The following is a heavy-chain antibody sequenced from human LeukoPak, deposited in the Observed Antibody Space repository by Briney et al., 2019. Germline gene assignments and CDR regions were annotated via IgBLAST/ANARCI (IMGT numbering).Heavy chain of an antibody. CDR1: GFAFSSYS. V-gene: IGHV3-21*01. J-gene: IGHJ4*02. D-gene: IGHD4-17*01. Sequence: PGGSLRLSCAASGFAFSSYSMTWVRQAPGKGLEWVSSISSSSSSIFYADSLKGRFTISRDDAKNLLYLDMNSLRAEDTAVYYCARGHTAVTRHFDFWGQGTLVTVSS. CDR3: ARGHTAVTRHFDF. CDR2: ISSSSSSI.